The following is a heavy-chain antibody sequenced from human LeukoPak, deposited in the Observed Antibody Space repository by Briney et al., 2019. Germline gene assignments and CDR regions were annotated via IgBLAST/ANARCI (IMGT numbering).Heavy chain of an antibody. J-gene: IGHJ4*02. D-gene: IGHD1-1*01. Sequence: GASVKVSCMASGYTFTGYYMHWVRQAPGQGLEWMGRINPNSGGTNYAQKFQGRVTMTRDTSISTAYMELSRLRSDDTAVYYCARDPGDNWNDMDYWGQGTLVTVSS. CDR3: ARDPGDNWNDMDY. CDR2: INPNSGGT. V-gene: IGHV1-2*06. CDR1: GYTFTGYY.